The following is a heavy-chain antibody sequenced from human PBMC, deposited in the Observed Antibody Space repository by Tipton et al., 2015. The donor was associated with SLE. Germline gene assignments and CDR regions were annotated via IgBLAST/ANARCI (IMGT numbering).Heavy chain of an antibody. V-gene: IGHV4-34*01. D-gene: IGHD3-3*01. CDR3: ARGIPPITIFGVVKGTDYYYMDV. Sequence: TLSLTCAVYGGSFSGYYWSWIRQPPGKGLEWIGEINHSGSTNYNPSLKSRVTISVDTSKNQLSLKLSSVTAADTAVYYCARGIPPITIFGVVKGTDYYYMDVWGKGTTVTVSS. J-gene: IGHJ6*03. CDR2: INHSGST. CDR1: GGSFSGYY.